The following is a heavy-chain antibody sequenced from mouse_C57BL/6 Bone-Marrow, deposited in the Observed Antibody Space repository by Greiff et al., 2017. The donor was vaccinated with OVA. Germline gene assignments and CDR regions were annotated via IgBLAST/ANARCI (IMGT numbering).Heavy chain of an antibody. CDR3: ARHYTSMDY. CDR1: GFTFSSYG. J-gene: IGHJ4*01. V-gene: IGHV5-6*01. CDR2: ISSGGSYT. Sequence: EVKLVESGGDLVKPGGSLKLSCAASGFTFSSYGMSWVRQTPDKRLEWVATISSGGSYTYYPDSVKGRFTISRDNATNTLYLQMSSLKSEDTAMYYCARHYTSMDYWGQGTSVTVSS.